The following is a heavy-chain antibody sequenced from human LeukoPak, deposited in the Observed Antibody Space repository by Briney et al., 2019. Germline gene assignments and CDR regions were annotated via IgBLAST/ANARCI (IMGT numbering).Heavy chain of an antibody. V-gene: IGHV3-30*03. CDR1: GFNFSTFG. Sequence: PGGSLRLSCEASGFNFSTFGMHWVRQAPGKGLEWVAIITYDGSQKFYVDSLKGRFTISRDNSKNTLYLQMNSLRTEGTAVYFCSLSLTYWGQGTLVTVSS. J-gene: IGHJ4*02. CDR3: SLSLTY. CDR2: ITYDGSQK.